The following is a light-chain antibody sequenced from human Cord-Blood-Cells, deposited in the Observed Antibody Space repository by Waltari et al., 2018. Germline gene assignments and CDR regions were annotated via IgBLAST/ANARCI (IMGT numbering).Light chain of an antibody. CDR3: QQYGSSPPPVAYT. CDR2: GAS. J-gene: IGKJ2*01. Sequence: EIVLTQSPGTLSLSPGERATLSCRASQSVSSSYLAWYQQKPGQAPRLLIYGASSRATGIPDRFSGSWSGTDFTLTISRLEPEDFAVYYCQQYGSSPPPVAYTFGQGTKLEIK. V-gene: IGKV3-20*01. CDR1: QSVSSSY.